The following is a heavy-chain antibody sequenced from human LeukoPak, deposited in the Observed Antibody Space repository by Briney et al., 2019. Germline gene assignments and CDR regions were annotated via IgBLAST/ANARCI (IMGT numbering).Heavy chain of an antibody. CDR1: GFTFDDYG. J-gene: IGHJ4*02. V-gene: IGHV3-20*04. D-gene: IGHD3-10*01. CDR3: ARVNYGSGSYTYYFDY. Sequence: GGSLRLSCAASGFTFDDYGMSWVRQAPGKGLEPPPPPPRNGGSTGYADSVKGRFTISRDNAKNSLYLQMNSLRAEDTALYYCARVNYGSGSYTYYFDYWGQGTLVTVSS. CDR2: PPRNGGST.